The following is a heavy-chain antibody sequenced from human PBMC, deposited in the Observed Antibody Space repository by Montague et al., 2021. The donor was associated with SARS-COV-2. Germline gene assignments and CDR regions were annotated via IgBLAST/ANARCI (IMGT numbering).Heavy chain of an antibody. CDR2: IDWDDDE. CDR3: ARMVYPRVAKDFRGDFDV. V-gene: IGHV2-70*11. CDR1: GFSLIANGMS. Sequence: PALVKPTQTLTLTCAFSGFSLIANGMSVAWIRQPPGKALEWLARIDWDDDEYFNIALKTRLTISKDTSKNQVVLTVTNVDPVDTATYYCARMVYPRVAKDFRGDFDVWGQGTMVTVSS. D-gene: IGHD2-15*01. J-gene: IGHJ3*01.